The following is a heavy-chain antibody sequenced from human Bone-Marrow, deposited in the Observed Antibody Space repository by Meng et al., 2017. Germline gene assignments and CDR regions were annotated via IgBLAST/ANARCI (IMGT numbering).Heavy chain of an antibody. CDR3: ARKDRNCMSTTCYSLDY. CDR1: GVTFSSYA. D-gene: IGHD2-2*01. V-gene: IGHV1-69*13. J-gene: IGHJ4*02. CDR2: IIPIFGTA. Sequence: SVKVSCKASGVTFSSYAISWVRQAPGQGLEWMGGIIPIFGTANYAQKFQGRVTITADESTSTAYMELSSLRSEDTAVYFCARKDRNCMSTTCYSLDYWGQGTLVTVSS.